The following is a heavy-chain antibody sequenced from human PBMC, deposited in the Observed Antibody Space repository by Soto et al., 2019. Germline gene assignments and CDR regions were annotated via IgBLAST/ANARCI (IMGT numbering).Heavy chain of an antibody. CDR3: ARTKRSSYDILTGYYPFDY. CDR1: GYTFTSYA. Sequence: ASVKVSCKASGYTFTSYAMHWVRQAPGQRLEWMGWINAGNGNTKYSQKFQGRVTITRDTSASTAYMELSSLRSEDTAVYYCARTKRSSYDILTGYYPFDYWGQGTLVTVSS. J-gene: IGHJ4*02. D-gene: IGHD3-9*01. V-gene: IGHV1-3*01. CDR2: INAGNGNT.